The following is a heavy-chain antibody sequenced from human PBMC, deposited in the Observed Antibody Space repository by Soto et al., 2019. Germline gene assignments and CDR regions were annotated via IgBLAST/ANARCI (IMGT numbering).Heavy chain of an antibody. CDR1: GFSLDTSKVA. Sequence: QITLKESGPSLVKPTQTLTLTCTFSGFSLDTSKVAVGWIRQPPGKALEWLALIYWDDDKRFNPSLKNRLTITKDTSKNQVVLTMTNVDPVDTATYDCAHRTLLWFGELSSYYFDSWGQGTLVTVSS. V-gene: IGHV2-5*02. CDR2: IYWDDDK. J-gene: IGHJ4*02. CDR3: AHRTLLWFGELSSYYFDS. D-gene: IGHD3-10*01.